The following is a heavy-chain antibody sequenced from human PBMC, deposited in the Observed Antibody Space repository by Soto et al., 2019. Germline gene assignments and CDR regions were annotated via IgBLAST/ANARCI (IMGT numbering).Heavy chain of an antibody. D-gene: IGHD6-19*01. CDR1: GGTFSSYT. V-gene: IGHV1-69*02. CDR2: IIPILGIA. Sequence: GASVKVSCKASGGTFSSYTISWVRQAPGQGLEWMGRIIPILGIANYAQKFQGRVTITADKSTSTAYMELSSLRSEDTAVYYCVSFIAVAGPDAFDIRGQGKMVPVS. J-gene: IGHJ3*02. CDR3: VSFIAVAGPDAFDI.